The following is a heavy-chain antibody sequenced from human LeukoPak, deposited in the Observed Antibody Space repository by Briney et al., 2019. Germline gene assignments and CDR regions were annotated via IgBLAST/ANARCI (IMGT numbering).Heavy chain of an antibody. CDR1: GGSIRSYY. CDR2: IYNSGST. CDR3: ARSRYSSPHDAFDI. Sequence: SSETLSLTCTVSGGSIRSYYWSWIRQPPGKGLEWIGYIYNSGSTNYNPSLKGRVTISVDTSKNQFSLKLSSVIAADTAVYYCARSRYSSPHDAFDIWGQGTMVTVSS. V-gene: IGHV4-59*01. J-gene: IGHJ3*02. D-gene: IGHD6-13*01.